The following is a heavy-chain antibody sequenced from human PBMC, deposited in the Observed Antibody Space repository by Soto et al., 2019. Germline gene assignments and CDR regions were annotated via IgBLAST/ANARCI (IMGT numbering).Heavy chain of an antibody. CDR3: TRGSGWLPDS. J-gene: IGHJ4*02. CDR1: DVSVSGYY. Sequence: LSLTCTVSDVSVSGYYWSWIRQPPGKGLEWIGFIDYSGSTSYNPSLRSRITISIDTSKNQFSLKLTSVTTADTAVYYCTRGSGWLPDSWGQGTLVTVSS. CDR2: IDYSGST. V-gene: IGHV4-59*02. D-gene: IGHD3-22*01.